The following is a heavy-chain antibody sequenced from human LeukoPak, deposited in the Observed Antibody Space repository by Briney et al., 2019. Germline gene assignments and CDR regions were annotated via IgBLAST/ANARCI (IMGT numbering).Heavy chain of an antibody. Sequence: ASVKVSCKASGYTFTSYGISWVRQAPGQGLEWMGWSSAYNGNTNYAPKLQGRVTMTTDTSTRPAYMELRSLRSDDTAVYYCARGVAGVYFYYYMDVWGKGTTVTVSS. J-gene: IGHJ6*03. CDR2: SSAYNGNT. V-gene: IGHV1-18*01. CDR1: GYTFTSYG. CDR3: ARGVAGVYFYYYMDV. D-gene: IGHD2-8*01.